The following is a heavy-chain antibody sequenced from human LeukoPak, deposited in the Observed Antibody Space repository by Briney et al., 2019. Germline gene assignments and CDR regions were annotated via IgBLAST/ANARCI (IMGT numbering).Heavy chain of an antibody. Sequence: GGSLSLSCAASGFTFSSYWMSWVRQAPGKGVEWVANIKQDGSEKYYVDSVQGRFTISKDNARHSLYLPMNRLRAWDTAVYYRARFQSGQDFVSGYSYYFHLWGQGPRVRV. CDR2: IKQDGSEK. CDR1: GFTFSSYW. V-gene: IGHV3-7*01. D-gene: IGHD3-3*01. J-gene: IGHJ4*02. CDR3: ARFQSGQDFVSGYSYYFHL.